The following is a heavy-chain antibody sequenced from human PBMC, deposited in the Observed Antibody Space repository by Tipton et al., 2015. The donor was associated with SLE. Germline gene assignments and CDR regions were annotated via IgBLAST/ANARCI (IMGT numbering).Heavy chain of an antibody. Sequence: GSLGLSCAASGFTFSDYYMSWIRQAPGKGLEWVSYISSSGSTKYYAESVKGRFTFSRDNAKNTLYLQMSSLRAEDTAVYYCARDSAYYYMDVWGKGTTVTVSS. CDR1: GFTFSDYY. CDR3: ARDSAYYYMDV. CDR2: ISSSGSTK. V-gene: IGHV3-11*04. J-gene: IGHJ6*03. D-gene: IGHD1-26*01.